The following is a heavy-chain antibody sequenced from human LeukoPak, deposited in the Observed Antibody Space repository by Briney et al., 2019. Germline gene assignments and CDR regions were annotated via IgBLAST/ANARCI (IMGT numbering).Heavy chain of an antibody. D-gene: IGHD1-26*01. Sequence: PGGSLRLSCAASGFTFSSYEMNWVRQAPGRGLEWVSYISSSGSTIYYADSVKGRFTISRDNAKNSLYLQMNSLRAEDTAVYYCARGGEPYYYYMDVWGKGTTVTISS. J-gene: IGHJ6*03. CDR2: ISSSGSTI. CDR3: ARGGEPYYYYMDV. V-gene: IGHV3-48*03. CDR1: GFTFSSYE.